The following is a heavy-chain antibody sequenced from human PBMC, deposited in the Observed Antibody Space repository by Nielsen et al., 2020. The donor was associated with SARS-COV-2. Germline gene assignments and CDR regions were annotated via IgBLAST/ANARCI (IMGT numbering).Heavy chain of an antibody. V-gene: IGHV3-23*01. CDR3: AKEGESRPRGFYYYYGMDV. CDR1: GFTFSSYA. Sequence: ESLKISCAASGFTFSSYAMSWVRQAPGKGLEWVSAISGSGGSTYYADSVKGRFTISRDNSKNTLYLQMNSLRAEDTAVYYCAKEGESRPRGFYYYYGMDVWGQGTTVTVSS. D-gene: IGHD3-10*01. CDR2: ISGSGGST. J-gene: IGHJ6*02.